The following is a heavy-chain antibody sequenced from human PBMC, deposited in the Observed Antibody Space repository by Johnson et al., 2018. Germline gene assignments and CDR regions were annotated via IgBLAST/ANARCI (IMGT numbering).Heavy chain of an antibody. V-gene: IGHV3-30*18. J-gene: IGHJ3*02. CDR2: ISYDGSNK. D-gene: IGHD3-22*01. CDR1: GFTFNNYG. CDR3: AKEKYYDNSGHGAFDI. Sequence: VQLVESGGGVVQHGRSLRLSCAASGFTFNNYGIHWVRQAPGKGLEWVAVISYDGSNKYYTDSVKGRFTISRDNSKNTLFLQMNSLRAEDTAVYYCAKEKYYDNSGHGAFDIWGQGTMITVSS.